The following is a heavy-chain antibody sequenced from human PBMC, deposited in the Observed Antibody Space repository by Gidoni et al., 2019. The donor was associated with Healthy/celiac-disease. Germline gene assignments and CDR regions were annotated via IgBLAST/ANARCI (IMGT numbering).Heavy chain of an antibody. CDR1: GGSISSSSYY. CDR3: ATRSVRANNY. Sequence: QLQLQESGPGLVKPSETLSLTCTVSGGSISSSSYYWGWIRQPPGKGLEWIGSIYYSGSTYYNPSLKRRVTISVDTSKNQFSLKLSSVTAADTAVYYCATRSVRANNYWGQGTLVTVSS. V-gene: IGHV4-39*01. CDR2: IYYSGST. J-gene: IGHJ4*02.